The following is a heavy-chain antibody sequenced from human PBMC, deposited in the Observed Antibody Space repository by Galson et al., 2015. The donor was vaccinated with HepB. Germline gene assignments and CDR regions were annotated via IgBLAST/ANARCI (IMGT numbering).Heavy chain of an antibody. D-gene: IGHD6-6*01. CDR1: GFTFSTYE. J-gene: IGHJ4*02. V-gene: IGHV3-30*03. CDR2: ISYDGDNK. Sequence: SLRLSCAASGFTFSTYEMHWVRQAPGKGLQWVAVISYDGDNKYYEDSVKGRFTISRDNNQNTLHLQMNSLRPMDTAVYYCVRFDYSSSRKGDYWGRGTLVIVSS. CDR3: VRFDYSSSRKGDY.